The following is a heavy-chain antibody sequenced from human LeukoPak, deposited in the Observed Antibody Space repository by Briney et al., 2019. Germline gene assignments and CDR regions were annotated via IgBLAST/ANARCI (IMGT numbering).Heavy chain of an antibody. CDR2: IGTTGDT. CDR3: ARAVPLARGVNYYDY. D-gene: IGHD3-10*01. J-gene: IGHJ4*02. CDR1: GFTFSSSD. V-gene: IGHV3-13*01. Sequence: GGSLRLSCAASGFTFSSSDMHWVRKATGKGLEWVSAIGTTGDTYYPGSVKGRFTISRENARNSLYLQMNSLRVGDTAVYYCARAVPLARGVNYYDYWGQGTLVTVSS.